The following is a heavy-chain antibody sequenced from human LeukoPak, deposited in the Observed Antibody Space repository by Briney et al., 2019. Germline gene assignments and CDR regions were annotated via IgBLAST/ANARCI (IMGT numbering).Heavy chain of an antibody. D-gene: IGHD2-2*01. V-gene: IGHV3-48*01. J-gene: IGHJ4*02. Sequence: GGSLRLSCAASGFTFSSYSMNWVRQAPGKGLEWVSYISSSSSTIYYADSVKGRFTISRDNAKSSLYLQMNSLRAEDTAVYYCARPRYCSSTSCSWYDYWGQGTLVTVSS. CDR3: ARPRYCSSTSCSWYDY. CDR1: GFTFSSYS. CDR2: ISSSSSTI.